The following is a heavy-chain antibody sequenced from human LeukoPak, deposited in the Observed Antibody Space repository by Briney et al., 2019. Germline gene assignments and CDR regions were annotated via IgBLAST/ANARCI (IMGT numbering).Heavy chain of an antibody. CDR3: ARDPGIAVADYYFDY. V-gene: IGHV3-7*01. J-gene: IGHJ4*02. CDR1: GFTFSGYW. CDR2: IKQDGSEK. Sequence: GGSLRLSCAASGFTFSGYWMSWVRQAPGKGLEWVANIKQDGSEKYYVDSVKGRFTISRDNAKNSLYLQMNSLRAEDTAVYYCARDPGIAVADYYFDYWGQGTLVTVSS. D-gene: IGHD6-19*01.